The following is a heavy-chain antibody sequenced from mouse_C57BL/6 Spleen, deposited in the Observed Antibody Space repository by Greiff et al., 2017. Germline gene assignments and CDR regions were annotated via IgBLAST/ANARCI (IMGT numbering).Heavy chain of an antibody. J-gene: IGHJ2*01. V-gene: IGHV14-4*01. CDR3: TNYPDY. CDR2: IDPENGDT. D-gene: IGHD5-5*01. CDR1: GFNIKDDY. Sequence: VQLQQSGAELVRPGASVKLSCTASGFNIKDDYMHWVKQRPEQGLEWIGWIDPENGDTEYASNFQGKATITADTSSNTAYLHLSSLTSEDTAVYYCTNYPDYWGQGTTLTVSS.